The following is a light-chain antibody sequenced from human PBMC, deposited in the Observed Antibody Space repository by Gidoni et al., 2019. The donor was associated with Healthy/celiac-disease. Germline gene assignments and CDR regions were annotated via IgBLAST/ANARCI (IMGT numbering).Light chain of an antibody. V-gene: IGKV1-39*01. J-gene: IGKJ3*01. CDR2: AAS. CDR1: QSISSY. Sequence: DIQRTQSPSSLSASVGDRVTITCRASQSISSYLNWYQQKPGKAPTLLIYAASSLHSGVPSRFSGSGSGTDFTLTISSLQPEDFATYYCQQSYSTLFTFXPXTKVDIK. CDR3: QQSYSTLFT.